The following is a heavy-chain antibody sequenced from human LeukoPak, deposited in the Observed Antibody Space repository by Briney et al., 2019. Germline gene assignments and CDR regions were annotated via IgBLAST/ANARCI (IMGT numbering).Heavy chain of an antibody. J-gene: IGHJ3*02. Sequence: GGSLRLSCVASGFTVSSNYMSWVRQAPGKGLEWVSVIYSAGSTYYADSVKGRFTISRDNSKNSLFLQMNSLRADDTAVYYCARGRRDCSGDCYVAFDIWGQGTMVTVSS. CDR1: GFTVSSNY. CDR3: ARGRRDCSGDCYVAFDI. D-gene: IGHD2-21*02. CDR2: IYSAGST. V-gene: IGHV3-53*01.